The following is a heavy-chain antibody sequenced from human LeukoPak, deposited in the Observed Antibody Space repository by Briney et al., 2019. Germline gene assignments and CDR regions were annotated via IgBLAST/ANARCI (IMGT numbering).Heavy chain of an antibody. D-gene: IGHD6-13*01. Sequence: SETLSLTCTVSGGSINIYYWSWIRQPPGKGLEWIGYIYYSGSTNYNPSLKSRVTISVDKSKNQFSLKLSSVTAADTAVYYCARDDKYSSSWYYFDYWGQGTLVTVSS. J-gene: IGHJ4*02. CDR3: ARDDKYSSSWYYFDY. CDR1: GGSINIYY. CDR2: IYYSGST. V-gene: IGHV4-59*12.